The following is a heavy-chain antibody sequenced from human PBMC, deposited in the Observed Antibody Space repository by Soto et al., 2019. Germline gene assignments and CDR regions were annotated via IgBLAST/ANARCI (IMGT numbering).Heavy chain of an antibody. CDR3: ARLSERWELPTYYFDY. J-gene: IGHJ4*02. Sequence: SETLSLTCTVSGGSISSSSYYWGWIRQPPGKGLEWIGSIYYSGSTYYNPSLKSRVTISVDTSKNQFSLKLSSVTAADTAVYYCARLSERWELPTYYFDYWGQGTLVTVSS. D-gene: IGHD1-26*01. CDR1: GGSISSSSYY. V-gene: IGHV4-39*01. CDR2: IYYSGST.